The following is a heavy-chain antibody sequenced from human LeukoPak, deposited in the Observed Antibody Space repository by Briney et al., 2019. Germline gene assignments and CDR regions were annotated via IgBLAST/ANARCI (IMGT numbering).Heavy chain of an antibody. CDR2: IRYDGSNK. CDR1: GFTVSSNY. J-gene: IGHJ4*02. CDR3: AKDRDIAATSYYFDY. Sequence: GSLRLSCAASGFTVSSNYMSWVRQAPGKGLEWVAFIRYDGSNKYYADSVKGRFTISRDNSKNTLYLQMNSLRAEDTAVYYCAKDRDIAATSYYFDYWGQGTLVTVSS. D-gene: IGHD6-13*01. V-gene: IGHV3-30*02.